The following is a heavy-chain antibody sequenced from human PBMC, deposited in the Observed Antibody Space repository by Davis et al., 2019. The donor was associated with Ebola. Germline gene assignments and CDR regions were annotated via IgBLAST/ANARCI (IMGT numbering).Heavy chain of an antibody. V-gene: IGHV3-30*04. CDR2: ISYDGSNK. CDR3: ARWGGGDCSGGSCYSSGSMDV. CDR1: GFTFSSYA. D-gene: IGHD2-15*01. Sequence: GGSLRLSCAASGFTFSSYAMHWVRQAPGKGLEWVAVISYDGSNKYYADSVKGRFTISRDNSKNTLYLQMSSLRAEDTAVYYCARWGGGDCSGGSCYSSGSMDVWGKGTTVTVSS. J-gene: IGHJ6*04.